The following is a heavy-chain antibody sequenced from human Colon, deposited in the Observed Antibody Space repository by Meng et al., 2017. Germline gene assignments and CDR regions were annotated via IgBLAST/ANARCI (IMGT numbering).Heavy chain of an antibody. CDR2: IYYTGST. V-gene: IGHV4-59*01. CDR3: AKYDRPPYCFEY. J-gene: IGHJ4*02. CDR1: GGSISGNY. D-gene: IGHD2-15*01. Sequence: VQRQESGPRLVKPSETLSLTCTVSGGSISGNYWSWIRQSPGRGLEWIAYIYYTGSTNYNPSFKSRATISVDTSKNQFSLNLASVTAADTAVYYCAKYDRPPYCFEYWGQGTLVTVSS.